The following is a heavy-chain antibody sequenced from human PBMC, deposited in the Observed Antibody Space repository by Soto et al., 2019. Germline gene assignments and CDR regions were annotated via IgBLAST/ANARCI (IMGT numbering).Heavy chain of an antibody. D-gene: IGHD3-10*01. J-gene: IGHJ6*02. V-gene: IGHV4-31*03. CDR3: ARGTMLRGPGYYYAMDV. Sequence: SETLSLTCTVSGDSISRNGFFWTWIRQHPGKGLEWIGYIYNSGSSYYNPSLKSRVIISVDTSKNHFSLNLTAVTAADTAVYYCARGTMLRGPGYYYAMDVWGQGTTVTVSS. CDR2: IYNSGSS. CDR1: GDSISRNGFF.